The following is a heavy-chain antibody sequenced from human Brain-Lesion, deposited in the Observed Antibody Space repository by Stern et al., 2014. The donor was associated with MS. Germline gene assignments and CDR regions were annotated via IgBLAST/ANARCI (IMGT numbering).Heavy chain of an antibody. CDR3: VRETGGYTYGDTDFFDF. J-gene: IGHJ4*02. Sequence: VQLVESGPGLVKPSQTLSLTCSVSGGSISSGSYYWNWIRQPAGKGLEWIGRIYASGSTNYSPSLQSRVFIPGDMSNHPFSLKLSSVTAADAAMYYCVRETGGYTYGDTDFFDFWGQGTLVTVSS. CDR1: GGSISSGSYY. CDR2: IYASGST. D-gene: IGHD5-18*01. V-gene: IGHV4-61*02.